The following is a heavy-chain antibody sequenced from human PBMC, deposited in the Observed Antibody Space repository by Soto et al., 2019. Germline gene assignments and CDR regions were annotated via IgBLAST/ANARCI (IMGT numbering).Heavy chain of an antibody. D-gene: IGHD3-22*01. Sequence: ASVKVSCKASGYTFTSYAMHWVRQAPGQRLEWMGWINAGNGNTKYSQKFQGRVTITRDTSASTAYVELSSLRSEDTAVYYCARQYYYDSSGYYYAYWGQGTLVTVSS. CDR3: ARQYYYDSSGYYYAY. J-gene: IGHJ4*02. CDR1: GYTFTSYA. V-gene: IGHV1-3*01. CDR2: INAGNGNT.